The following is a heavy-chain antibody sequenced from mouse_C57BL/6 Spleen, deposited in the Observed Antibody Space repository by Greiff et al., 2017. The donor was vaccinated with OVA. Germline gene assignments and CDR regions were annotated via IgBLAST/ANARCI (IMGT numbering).Heavy chain of an antibody. CDR1: GYAFSSSW. V-gene: IGHV1-82*01. Sequence: VQLQQSGPELVKPGASVKISCKASGYAFSSSWMNWVKQRPGKGLEWIGRIYPGDGDTNYNGKFKGKATLTADKSSSTAYMQLSSLTSEDSAVYFCARAEYYSNYVGYAMDYWGQGTSVTVSS. CDR3: ARAEYYSNYVGYAMDY. D-gene: IGHD2-5*01. J-gene: IGHJ4*01. CDR2: IYPGDGDT.